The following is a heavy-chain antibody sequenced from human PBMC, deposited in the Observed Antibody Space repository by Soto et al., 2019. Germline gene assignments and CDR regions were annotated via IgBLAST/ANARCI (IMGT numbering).Heavy chain of an antibody. D-gene: IGHD2-2*01. J-gene: IGHJ4*01. V-gene: IGHV3-33*01. CDR3: ARDPGYCSSTSCYAFDH. Sequence: QVQLVESGGGVVQPGRSLRLSCAASGFTFSSYDMHWVRQAPGKGLEWVAVIWYDGSNKYYADSVKGRFTISRDNSKNTLDQQMHSLRAEGTAVYYCARDPGYCSSTSCYAFDHWGQGTLVTVSS. CDR1: GFTFSSYD. CDR2: IWYDGSNK.